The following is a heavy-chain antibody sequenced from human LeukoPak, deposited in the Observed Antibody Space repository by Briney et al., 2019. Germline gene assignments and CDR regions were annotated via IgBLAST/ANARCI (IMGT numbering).Heavy chain of an antibody. Sequence: ASVKVSCKASGYTFSSYDINWVRQATGQGLEWVGWMNPNSGNTGYAQRFQSRVTLTRDTSISTAYMELSGLTSEDTAVYYCARDTEGGSGWFDPWGQGTQVTVSS. CDR3: ARDTEGGSGWFDP. CDR2: MNPNSGNT. J-gene: IGHJ5*02. D-gene: IGHD2-15*01. CDR1: GYTFSSYD. V-gene: IGHV1-8*01.